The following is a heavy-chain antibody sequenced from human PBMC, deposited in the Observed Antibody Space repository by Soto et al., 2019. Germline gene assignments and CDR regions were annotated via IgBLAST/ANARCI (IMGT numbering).Heavy chain of an antibody. Sequence: VASVKVSCKASGGTFSSYAISWVRQAPGQGLEWMGGIIPIFGTANYAQKFQGRVTITADESTSTAYMELSSLRSEDTAVYYCARLMVYAITNYYGMDVWGQGTTVTVSS. CDR3: ARLMVYAITNYYGMDV. CDR1: GGTFSSYA. V-gene: IGHV1-69*13. J-gene: IGHJ6*02. CDR2: IIPIFGTA. D-gene: IGHD2-8*01.